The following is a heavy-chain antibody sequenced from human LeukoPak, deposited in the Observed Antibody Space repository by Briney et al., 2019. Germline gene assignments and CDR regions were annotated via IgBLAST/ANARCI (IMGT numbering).Heavy chain of an antibody. J-gene: IGHJ3*02. CDR3: ARDKWEPRYAVDI. Sequence: PSETLSLTCTVPGGSLSSIKYYWGWVRQPPGKGLEWIGSIYYSGITYYNPSLKSRVTISVDTSKTQFSLKLSSVTAADTAVYYCARDKWEPRYAVDIWGQGTMVTVSS. CDR1: GGSLSSIKYY. D-gene: IGHD1-26*01. CDR2: IYYSGIT. V-gene: IGHV4-39*07.